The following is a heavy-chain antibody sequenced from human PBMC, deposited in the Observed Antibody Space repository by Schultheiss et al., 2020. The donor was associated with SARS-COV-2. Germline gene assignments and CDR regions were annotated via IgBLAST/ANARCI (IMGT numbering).Heavy chain of an antibody. CDR2: IYYSGST. J-gene: IGHJ6*02. CDR1: GGSISSSSYY. D-gene: IGHD2-15*01. Sequence: SETLSLTCTVSGGSISSSSYYWGWIRQPPGKGLEWIGSIYYSGSTYYNPSLKSRVTISVDTSKNQFSLKLSSVTAADTAVYYCARPSRGGIKYCSGGSCTYYGMDVWGQGTTVTVSS. CDR3: ARPSRGGIKYCSGGSCTYYGMDV. V-gene: IGHV4-39*01.